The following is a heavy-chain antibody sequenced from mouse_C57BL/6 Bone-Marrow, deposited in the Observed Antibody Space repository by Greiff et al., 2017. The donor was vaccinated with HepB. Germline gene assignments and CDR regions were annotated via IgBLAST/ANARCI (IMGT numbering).Heavy chain of an antibody. J-gene: IGHJ1*03. D-gene: IGHD1-1*01. CDR3: ATPYDYGYSYDWYFDV. CDR1: GYAFSSSW. V-gene: IGHV1-82*01. Sequence: VQLQESGPELVKPGASVKISCKASGYAFSSSWMNWVKQRPGKGLEWIGRIYPGDGDTNYNGKFKGKATLTADKSSSTAYMQLSSLTSEDSAVYFCATPYDYGYSYDWYFDVWGTGTTVTVSS. CDR2: IYPGDGDT.